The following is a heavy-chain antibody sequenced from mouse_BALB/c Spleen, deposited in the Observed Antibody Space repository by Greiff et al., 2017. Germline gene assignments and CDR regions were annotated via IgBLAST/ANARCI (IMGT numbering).Heavy chain of an antibody. CDR1: GFTFSSYT. D-gene: IGHD2-2*01. CDR2: ISNGGGST. CDR3: ARLGGYDYAMDY. Sequence: EVKLMESGGGLVQPGGSLKLSCAASGFTFSSYTMSWVRQTPEKRLEWVAYISNGGGSTYYPDTVKGRFTISRDNAKNTLYLQMSSLKSEDTAMYYCARLGGYDYAMDYWGQGTSVTVSS. J-gene: IGHJ4*01. V-gene: IGHV5-12-2*01.